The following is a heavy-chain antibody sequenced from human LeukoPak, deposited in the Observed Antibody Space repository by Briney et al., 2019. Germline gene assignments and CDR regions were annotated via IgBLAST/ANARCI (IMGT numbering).Heavy chain of an antibody. Sequence: GGSLRLSCAASGFTLSSYWMSWVRQAPGKGLEWVANIRQDGDEKYVDSVKGRFTISRDNANNSLYLQMNSLRVDDTAVYYCARSTTNLDHWGQGTLVTVSS. CDR3: ARSTTNLDH. CDR1: GFTLSSYW. V-gene: IGHV3-7*01. CDR2: IRQDGDEK. D-gene: IGHD1-1*01. J-gene: IGHJ4*02.